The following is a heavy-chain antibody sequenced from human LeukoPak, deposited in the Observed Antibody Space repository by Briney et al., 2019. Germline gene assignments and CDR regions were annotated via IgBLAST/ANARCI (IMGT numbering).Heavy chain of an antibody. J-gene: IGHJ4*02. CDR2: INPNSGGT. V-gene: IGHV1-2*02. D-gene: IGHD2-15*01. Sequence: ASVKVSCKASGYTFTGYYMHWVRQAPGQGLEWMGWINPNSGGTNYTQKFQGRVTMTRDTSISTAYMELSRLRSDDTAVYYCATGYCSGGSCYFVDSWGQGTLVTVSS. CDR1: GYTFTGYY. CDR3: ATGYCSGGSCYFVDS.